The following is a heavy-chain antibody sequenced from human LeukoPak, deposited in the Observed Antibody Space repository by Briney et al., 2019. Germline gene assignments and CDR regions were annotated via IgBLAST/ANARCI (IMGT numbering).Heavy chain of an antibody. J-gene: IGHJ5*02. CDR2: IYPGDSDT. CDR1: GYSFTSYW. V-gene: IGHV5-51*01. D-gene: IGHD3-22*01. Sequence: KRGESLKISCKGSGYSFTSYWIGWVGQMPGKGLEWMGIIYPGDSDTRYSPSFQGQVTISADKSISTAYLQWSSLKASDTAMYYCARQAPTYYYDSSGYLNWFDPWGQGTLVTVSS. CDR3: ARQAPTYYYDSSGYLNWFDP.